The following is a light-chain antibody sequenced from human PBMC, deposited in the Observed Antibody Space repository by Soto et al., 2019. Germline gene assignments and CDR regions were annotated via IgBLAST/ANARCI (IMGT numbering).Light chain of an antibody. J-gene: IGLJ2*01. CDR2: NNH. CDR3: AAWDDSRSGPV. V-gene: IGLV1-44*01. Sequence: QSVLTQPSSASGTPGQRVTISCSGGSSNIGGNTAHWYQQFPGTAPKLLIYNNHQRPSGVPDRFSGSKSGTSASLAISGLQSEDEAMYYCAAWDDSRSGPVFGEGTKLTVL. CDR1: SSNIGGNT.